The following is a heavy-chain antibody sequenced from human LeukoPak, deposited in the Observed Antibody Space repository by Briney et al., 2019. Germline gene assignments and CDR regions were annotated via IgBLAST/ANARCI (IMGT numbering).Heavy chain of an antibody. V-gene: IGHV1-8*01. J-gene: IGHJ6*03. Sequence: VASVKVSCKASGYTFTSYDINWVRQATGQGLEWMGWMNPNSGNTGYAQKFQGRVTMTRNTSISTAYMELSSLRSEDTAVYYCARRVLLYDILTAYSRYYYYYMDVWGRGTTVTISS. CDR1: GYTFTSYD. CDR3: ARRVLLYDILTAYSRYYYYYMDV. CDR2: MNPNSGNT. D-gene: IGHD3-9*01.